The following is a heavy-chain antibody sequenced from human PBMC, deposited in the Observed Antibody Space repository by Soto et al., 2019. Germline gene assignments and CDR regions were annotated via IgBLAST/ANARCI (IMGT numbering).Heavy chain of an antibody. J-gene: IGHJ6*03. CDR3: AGMVRGSNIDNYPDMDV. CDR2: ISAYNGDT. Sequence: QVQLVQSGAEVKKPGASVKVSCKASGYTFTSHGISWVRQAPGQGLEWMGWISAYNGDTNYAQQLQGRVTVTTDTSTSPAYRELRSLRSVNTAVYYCAGMVRGSNIDNYPDMDVWGKGTTVTVSS. CDR1: GYTFTSHG. V-gene: IGHV1-18*01. D-gene: IGHD3-10*01.